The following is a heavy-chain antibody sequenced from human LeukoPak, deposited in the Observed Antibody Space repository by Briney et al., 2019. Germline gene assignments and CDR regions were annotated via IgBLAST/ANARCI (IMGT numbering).Heavy chain of an antibody. D-gene: IGHD3-22*01. CDR1: GGTFSSYA. CDR2: IIPILGIA. V-gene: IGHV1-69*04. Sequence: SVKVSCKASGGTFSSYAISWVRQAPGQGLEWMGRIIPILGIADYAQKFQGRVTITADKSTSTAYMELSSLRSEDTAVYYCARGTYYYDSSGYQLGYWGQGTLVTVSS. CDR3: ARGTYYYDSSGYQLGY. J-gene: IGHJ4*02.